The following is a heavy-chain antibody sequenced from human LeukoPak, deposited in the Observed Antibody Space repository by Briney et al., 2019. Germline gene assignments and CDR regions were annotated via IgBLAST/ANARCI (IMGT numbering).Heavy chain of an antibody. CDR3: ARHRGPHVGRME. CDR1: GGSINSDF. CDR2: VYTNGGT. J-gene: IGHJ4*02. V-gene: IGHV4-4*07. D-gene: IGHD3-3*01. Sequence: PSETLSLTCVVSGGSINSDFWSWIRQPAGKGLEWIGRVYTNGGTNYNPSLKSRVTISIDTAKNQFSLRVRSVTAADTAVYYCARHRGPHVGRMEWGQGTQVTVSS.